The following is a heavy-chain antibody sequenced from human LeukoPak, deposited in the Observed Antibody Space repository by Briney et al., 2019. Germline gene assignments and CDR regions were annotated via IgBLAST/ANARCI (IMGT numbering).Heavy chain of an antibody. Sequence: PGGSLRLSCAASGFTVSSNYMSWVRQAPGKGLEWVSVIYSGGSTYYADSVKGRFTISRDNSKNTLYLQMNSLRAEDTAVYYCARAHSSGWYWFYFDYWGQGTLVTVSS. CDR1: GFTVSSNY. J-gene: IGHJ4*02. D-gene: IGHD6-19*01. CDR3: ARAHSSGWYWFYFDY. CDR2: IYSGGST. V-gene: IGHV3-53*01.